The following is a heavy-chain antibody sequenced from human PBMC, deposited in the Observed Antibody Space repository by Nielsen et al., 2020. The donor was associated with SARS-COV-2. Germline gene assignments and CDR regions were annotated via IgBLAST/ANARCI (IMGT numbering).Heavy chain of an antibody. CDR2: ISAYNGNT. J-gene: IGHJ4*02. CDR1: GYTFTSYG. CDR3: ARVSITFGGVIPPDY. Sequence: ASVKVSCKASGYTFTSYGISWVRQAPGQGLEWMGWISAYNGNTNYAQKLQGRVTMTTDTSTSTAYMELRSLRSDDTAVYYCARVSITFGGVIPPDYWGQGTLVTVSP. D-gene: IGHD3-16*02. V-gene: IGHV1-18*04.